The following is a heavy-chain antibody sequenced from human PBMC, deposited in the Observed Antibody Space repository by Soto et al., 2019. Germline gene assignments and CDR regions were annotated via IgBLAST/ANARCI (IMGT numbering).Heavy chain of an antibody. CDR2: IIPISGTT. CDR1: GAVFRSHG. J-gene: IGHJ6*02. Sequence: ASVKVSCKASGAVFRSHGINWVRQAPGQGLEWMGGIIPISGTTNYAQKFQGRVAITADESTDTVYMELSRLRSEDTAVYFCARVRCFNGLCHTADYGMDVWGQGTTVTV. V-gene: IGHV1-69*13. CDR3: ARVRCFNGLCHTADYGMDV. D-gene: IGHD2-8*01.